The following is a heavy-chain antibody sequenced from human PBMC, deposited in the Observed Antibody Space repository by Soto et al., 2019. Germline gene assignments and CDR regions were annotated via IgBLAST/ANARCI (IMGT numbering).Heavy chain of an antibody. CDR2: INPNSGDT. CDR1: GYTFTGYY. D-gene: IGHD1-26*01. CDR3: AKGGAIVAAGTRVYLYNAVDF. V-gene: IGHV1-2*02. J-gene: IGHJ6*02. Sequence: ASVKVSCKASGYTFTGYYVHWVRQAPGQGLEWMGWINPNSGDTYLAQRFQGRVTMSRDTSIGTAYMELRGLTSDDTAEYYCAKGGAIVAAGTRVYLYNAVDFWGQGTTVTVSS.